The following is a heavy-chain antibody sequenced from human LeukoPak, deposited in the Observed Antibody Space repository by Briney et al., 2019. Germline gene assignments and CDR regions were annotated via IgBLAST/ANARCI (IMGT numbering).Heavy chain of an antibody. D-gene: IGHD2-15*01. J-gene: IGHJ6*02. Sequence: ASVKVSCKASGYTLTGYYMHWVRQAPGQGLEWMGGIIPIFGTANYAQKFQGRVTITADESTSTAYMELSSLRSEDTAVYYCARGVFYCSGGSCYSHYYYGMDVWGQGTTVTVSS. CDR3: ARGVFYCSGGSCYSHYYYGMDV. CDR1: GYTLTGYY. CDR2: IIPIFGTA. V-gene: IGHV1-69*13.